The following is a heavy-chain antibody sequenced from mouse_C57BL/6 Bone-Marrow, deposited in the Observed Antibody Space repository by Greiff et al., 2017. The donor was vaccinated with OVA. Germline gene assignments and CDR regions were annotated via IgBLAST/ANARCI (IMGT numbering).Heavy chain of an antibody. D-gene: IGHD1-1*01. CDR3: AMFYYGSSD. Sequence: QVQLQQSGAELVRPGTSVKVSCKASGYAFTNYLIEWVQQRPGQGLEWIGVINPGSGGTNYNEKFKGKATLTADISSSTDYMQLSSLTSEDSAVYCCAMFYYGSSDWGQGTTLTVSS. J-gene: IGHJ2*01. V-gene: IGHV1-54*01. CDR2: INPGSGGT. CDR1: GYAFTNYL.